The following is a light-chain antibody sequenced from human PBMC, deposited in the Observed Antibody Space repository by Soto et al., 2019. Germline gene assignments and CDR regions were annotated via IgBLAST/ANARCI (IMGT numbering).Light chain of an antibody. Sequence: EIQMTQSPSSLSASVGDRVTITCRASQDIRHALGWYQQKPGKVPKRLIYSASSLQNGVPSRFSGSGSETVFTLTISSLQPDDFATYFCLQHADYPFTFGQGTRLEI. CDR1: QDIRHA. J-gene: IGKJ2*01. CDR2: SAS. CDR3: LQHADYPFT. V-gene: IGKV1-17*01.